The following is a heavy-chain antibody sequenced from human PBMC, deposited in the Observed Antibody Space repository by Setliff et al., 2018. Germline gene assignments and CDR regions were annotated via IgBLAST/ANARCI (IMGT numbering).Heavy chain of an antibody. V-gene: IGHV1-18*01. CDR3: ARDLSTTVMTRSWYYFDY. Sequence: GASVKVSCKASGYTFATYGISWVRQAPGQGLEWMGWISPYNSNTNYAQNFQGRVTTTTDTSTSTAYMELRSLRSDDTAMYYCARDLSTTVMTRSWYYFDYWGQGTLVTVSS. J-gene: IGHJ4*02. CDR2: ISPYNSNT. D-gene: IGHD4-17*01. CDR1: GYTFATYG.